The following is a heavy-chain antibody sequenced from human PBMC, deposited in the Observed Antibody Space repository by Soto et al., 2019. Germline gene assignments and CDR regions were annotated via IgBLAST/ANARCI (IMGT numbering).Heavy chain of an antibody. CDR2: FIPILDMA. CDR3: AITYCRDNSCPRDFDF. J-gene: IGHJ4*02. V-gene: IGHV1-69*02. CDR1: GGTFNTYT. Sequence: QVQVVQSGAEVKKPESSEKVSCKPSGGTFNTYTVNWVRLAPGHGLEWMGRFIPILDMANYAQKFQDRVKITADRSTFTAYMELNSLTSDDTAVYYCAITYCRDNSCPRDFDFWGPGTGVSVSS. D-gene: IGHD2-21*01.